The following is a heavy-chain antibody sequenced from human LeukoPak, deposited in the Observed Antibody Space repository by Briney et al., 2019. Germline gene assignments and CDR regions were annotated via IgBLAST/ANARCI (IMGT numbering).Heavy chain of an antibody. CDR3: AREARATPDF. D-gene: IGHD1-26*01. CDR2: ITNSGDFV. Sequence: GGSLRLSCAASGFRFSGHYMSWIRQAPGKGLEWISYITNSGDFVNYADSVKGRSTISRDNAKNSLYLQMNSLRAEDTAVYYCAREARATPDFWGQGTVVTVSS. V-gene: IGHV3-11*01. CDR1: GFRFSGHY. J-gene: IGHJ4*02.